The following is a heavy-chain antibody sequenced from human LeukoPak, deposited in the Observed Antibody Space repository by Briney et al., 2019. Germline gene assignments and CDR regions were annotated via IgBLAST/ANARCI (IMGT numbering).Heavy chain of an antibody. Sequence: GGSLRLSCAASGFTFSSYAMHWVRQAPGKGLEWVAVISYDGSNKYYADSVRGRFTISRDNAKNSLYLQMNSLRAEDTAVYYCARDPSWNAVPSWFDPWGQGTLVTVSS. CDR1: GFTFSSYA. J-gene: IGHJ5*02. V-gene: IGHV3-30-3*01. CDR2: ISYDGSNK. CDR3: ARDPSWNAVPSWFDP. D-gene: IGHD1-1*01.